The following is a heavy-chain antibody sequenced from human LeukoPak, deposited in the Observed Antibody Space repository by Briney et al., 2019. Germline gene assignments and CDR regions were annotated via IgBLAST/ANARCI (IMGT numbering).Heavy chain of an antibody. CDR1: GGSISSYY. Sequence: PSETLSLTCTVSGGSISSYYWSWIRQPPGKGLEWIGYIYYSGSTNYNPSLKSRVTISVDTSKNQFSLKLSSVTAADTAVYYCARDFGYCSSGSCYRHERSNWFDPWGQGTLVTVSS. V-gene: IGHV4-59*01. J-gene: IGHJ5*02. CDR2: IYYSGST. D-gene: IGHD2-15*01. CDR3: ARDFGYCSSGSCYRHERSNWFDP.